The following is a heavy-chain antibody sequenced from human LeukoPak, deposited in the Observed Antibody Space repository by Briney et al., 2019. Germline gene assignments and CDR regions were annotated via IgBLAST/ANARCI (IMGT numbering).Heavy chain of an antibody. D-gene: IGHD4-17*01. CDR3: ARGNGDYLA. Sequence: SETLSLTCTVSGGSISSYYWSWIRQPPGKGLEWIGYIYYSGSTNYNPSLKSRVTISVDTSKNQFSLKLSSVTAADTAVYYCARGNGDYLAWGQGTLVTVSS. CDR1: GGSISSYY. CDR2: IYYSGST. J-gene: IGHJ5*02. V-gene: IGHV4-59*01.